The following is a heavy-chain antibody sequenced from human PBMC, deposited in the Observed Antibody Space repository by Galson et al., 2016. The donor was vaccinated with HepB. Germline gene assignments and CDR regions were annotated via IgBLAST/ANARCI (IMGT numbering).Heavy chain of an antibody. CDR3: VQGSTAPAV. CDR2: ISRSGDST. V-gene: IGHV3-23*01. CDR1: GFTFNTYS. J-gene: IGHJ6*04. Sequence: SLRLSCAASGFTFNTYSMIWVRQAPGKGLEVVSSISRSGDSTDYADSVKGRFTISRDNSKNTLSLQMNSLTADDTAIYYCVQGSTAPAVWGKGTTVTVSS. D-gene: IGHD2-2*01.